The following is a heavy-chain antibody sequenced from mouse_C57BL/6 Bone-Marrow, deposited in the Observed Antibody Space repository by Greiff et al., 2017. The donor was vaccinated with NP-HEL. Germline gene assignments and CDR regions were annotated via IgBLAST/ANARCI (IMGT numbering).Heavy chain of an antibody. CDR3: ARVAAQATGYFDY. CDR2: INPNNGGT. CDR1: GYTFTDYN. V-gene: IGHV1-18*01. J-gene: IGHJ2*01. Sequence: DVQLQESGPELVKPGASVKIPCKASGYTFTDYNMDWVKQSHGKSLEWIGDINPNNGGTIYNQKFKGKATLTVDKSSSTAYMELRSLTSEDTAVYYCARVAAQATGYFDYWGQGTTLTVSS. D-gene: IGHD3-2*02.